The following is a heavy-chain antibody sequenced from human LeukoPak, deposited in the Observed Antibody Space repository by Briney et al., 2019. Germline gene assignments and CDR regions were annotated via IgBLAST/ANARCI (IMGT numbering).Heavy chain of an antibody. Sequence: KPSATLSLTCTVSAGSISSYYWSWIRQPPGKGLEWIGYIYYSGSTIYNPSLKSRVTISVDTSKNQFSLKLRSVTAADTAVYYCARHGRAVAGDFDYWGQGTLVTVSS. CDR1: AGSISSYY. V-gene: IGHV4-59*08. J-gene: IGHJ4*02. D-gene: IGHD6-19*01. CDR3: ARHGRAVAGDFDY. CDR2: IYYSGST.